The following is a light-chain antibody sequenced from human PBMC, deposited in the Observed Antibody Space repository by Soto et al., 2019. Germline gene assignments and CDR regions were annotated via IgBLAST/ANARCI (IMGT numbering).Light chain of an antibody. V-gene: IGKV3-20*01. Sequence: EIVLTQSPGTLSLSPGERATLSCRASQSVSSSYLAWYQQKPGQAPRLLIYGASSRATGIPDRFSGSGSGTDFTLTISRLEPEDFAVYYWQQYGSSPGTYGQGTKVEI. CDR3: QQYGSSPGT. CDR1: QSVSSSY. J-gene: IGKJ1*01. CDR2: GAS.